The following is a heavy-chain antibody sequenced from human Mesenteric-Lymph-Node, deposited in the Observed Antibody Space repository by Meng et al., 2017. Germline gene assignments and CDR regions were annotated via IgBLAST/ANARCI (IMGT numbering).Heavy chain of an antibody. CDR2: IYYSGST. Sequence: SETLSLTCTVSGGSISSGGYYWSWIRQHPGKGLEWIGYIYYSGSTYYNPSLKSRVTISVDTSTNQFSLKLSSVTAADTAVYYCARGSEVWFGELFLFQNQYYYYYGMDVWGQGTTVTVSS. D-gene: IGHD3-10*01. CDR3: ARGSEVWFGELFLFQNQYYYYYGMDV. CDR1: GGSISSGGYY. V-gene: IGHV4-31*03. J-gene: IGHJ6*02.